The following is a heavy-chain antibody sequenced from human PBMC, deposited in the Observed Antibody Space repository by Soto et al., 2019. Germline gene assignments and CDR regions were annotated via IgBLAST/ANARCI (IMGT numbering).Heavy chain of an antibody. J-gene: IGHJ4*02. Sequence: EVQLLESGGGLEQPGGSLRVSCAASGFIFSSYAMNWVRQTPGKGLEWVSGISGSGVSTYYADSVKGRFSISRDNAKNSLYLQMNSLRAEDTAVYYCALAGYDSNYYAVTPLSAGHFWGQGTLVTVSS. CDR2: ISGSGVST. D-gene: IGHD4-4*01. CDR1: GFIFSSYA. V-gene: IGHV3-23*01. CDR3: ALAGYDSNYYAVTPLSAGHF.